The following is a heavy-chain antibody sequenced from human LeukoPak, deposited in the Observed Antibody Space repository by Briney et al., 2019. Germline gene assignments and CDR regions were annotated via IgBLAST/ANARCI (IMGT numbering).Heavy chain of an antibody. Sequence: GGSLRLSCAASGFNLSNYNMNWVRQAPGKGLEWVSSITVTTTFIYYADSVKGRFTISRDNAKNSLYLQMNTLRVEGTAVYYCARDLPGELGRGVFDIWGQGTMVTVSS. V-gene: IGHV3-21*01. CDR1: GFNLSNYN. CDR2: ITVTTTFI. D-gene: IGHD1-1*01. CDR3: ARDLPGELGRGVFDI. J-gene: IGHJ3*02.